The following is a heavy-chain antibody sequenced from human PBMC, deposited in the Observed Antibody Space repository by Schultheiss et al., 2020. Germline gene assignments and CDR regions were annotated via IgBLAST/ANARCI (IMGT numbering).Heavy chain of an antibody. J-gene: IGHJ6*02. Sequence: GGSLRLSCAASGFTFSSYDMHWVRQATGKGLEWVSAIGTAGDTYYPGSVKGRFTISRENAKNSLYLQMNSLRAGDTAVYYCARSPWDLNYGLDVWGQGTTVTVAS. CDR2: IGTAGDT. V-gene: IGHV3-13*01. D-gene: IGHD1-26*01. CDR1: GFTFSSYD. CDR3: ARSPWDLNYGLDV.